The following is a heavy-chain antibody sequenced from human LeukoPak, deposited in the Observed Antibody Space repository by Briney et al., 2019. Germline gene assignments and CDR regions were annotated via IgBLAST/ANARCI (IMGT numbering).Heavy chain of an antibody. CDR3: ARGRGSSRRFDY. V-gene: IGHV4-34*01. J-gene: IGHJ4*02. Sequence: WETLSLTCAVCGGSFSGYYWRWLRQPPGKGLEWIGEINHSGSTNHTPSLKSRVTISVDTSKNQFSLKLSSVTAADTAVYYCARGRGSSRRFDYWGQGTLVTVSS. CDR1: GGSFSGYY. D-gene: IGHD6-13*01. CDR2: INHSGST.